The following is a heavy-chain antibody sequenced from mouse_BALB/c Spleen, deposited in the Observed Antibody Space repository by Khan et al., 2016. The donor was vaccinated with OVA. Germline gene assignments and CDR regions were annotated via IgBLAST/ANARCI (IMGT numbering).Heavy chain of an antibody. CDR3: TIGNYPYYTMDY. V-gene: IGHV1S81*02. CDR1: GYTFTRYW. J-gene: IGHJ4*01. CDR2: INPNNGGT. D-gene: IGHD2-1*01. Sequence: QVQLQQPGAELVKPGASVKLSCKASGYTFTRYWVHWVKLRPGQGFEWIGEINPNNGGTNYNEKFKRKATLSVDKSSSTAYMQLSGRTSEDSAVYYCTIGNYPYYTMDYWGQGTSVTVSS.